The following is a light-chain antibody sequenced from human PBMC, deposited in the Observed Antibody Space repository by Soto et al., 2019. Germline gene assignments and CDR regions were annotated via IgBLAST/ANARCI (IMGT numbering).Light chain of an antibody. J-gene: IGKJ1*01. Sequence: EIAMTQSRATLSVSPGEKATLSCRASQSVTSNLAWYQQKPGQAPRLLIYGASTRATGIPARFSGSGSGTEFTLTISSLQSEDFAVYYCQQYNTWSTFGQGTKVDIK. CDR1: QSVTSN. CDR3: QQYNTWST. V-gene: IGKV3-15*01. CDR2: GAS.